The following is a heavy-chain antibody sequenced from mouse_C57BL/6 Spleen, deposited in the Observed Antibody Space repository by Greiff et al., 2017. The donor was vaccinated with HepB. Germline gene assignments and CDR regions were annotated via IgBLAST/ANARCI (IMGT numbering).Heavy chain of an antibody. CDR3: ARWLLREYDAMDY. CDR2: IDPSDSYT. J-gene: IGHJ4*01. V-gene: IGHV1-50*01. D-gene: IGHD2-3*01. Sequence: QVQLQQPGAELVKPGASVKLSCKASGYTFTSYWMQWVKQRPGQGLEWIGEIDPSDSYTNYNQKFKGKATLTVDTSSSTAYMQLSSLTSEDSAVYYCARWLLREYDAMDYWGQGTSVTVSS. CDR1: GYTFTSYW.